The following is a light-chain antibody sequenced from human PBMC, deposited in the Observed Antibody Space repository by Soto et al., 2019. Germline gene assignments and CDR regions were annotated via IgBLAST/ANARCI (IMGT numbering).Light chain of an antibody. J-gene: IGKJ1*01. CDR3: QQYGSSGT. CDR2: GAS. Sequence: EIVLTQYPGTLSLSPGEIATLSCRASQPVSSNYLAWYQQKPGQAPRLLIYGASNRATGIPDRFSGSGSGTDFTLTISRLEPEDFAVYYCQQYGSSGTCGQGTKGDIK. V-gene: IGKV3-20*01. CDR1: QPVSSNY.